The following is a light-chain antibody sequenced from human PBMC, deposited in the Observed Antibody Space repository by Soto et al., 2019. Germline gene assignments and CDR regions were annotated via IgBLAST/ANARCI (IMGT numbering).Light chain of an antibody. J-gene: IGLJ1*01. CDR3: SLYTSSSTEV. CDR1: SSDVGAYIY. CDR2: DVS. Sequence: QSALTQPASVSGSPGQSIAISCTGTSSDVGAYIYVSWYQHHPGKAPKLILYDVSARPSGVSDRFSGSKSGNTASLTISGLQPEDEADYYCSLYTSSSTEVFGTGTKVTVL. V-gene: IGLV2-14*03.